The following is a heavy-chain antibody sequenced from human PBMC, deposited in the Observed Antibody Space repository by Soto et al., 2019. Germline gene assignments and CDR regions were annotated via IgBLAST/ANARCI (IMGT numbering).Heavy chain of an antibody. J-gene: IGHJ4*02. V-gene: IGHV3-23*01. Sequence: PGGSLRLSCAASGFTFSTSTMSWVRQAPGKGLEWVSTISGDGYTTYYADSVKGRFTVSRDISKNTLFLQMSSLRAEDTAVYYCAKLTGSPISPLDYWGQGTLVTVSS. CDR3: AKLTGSPISPLDY. D-gene: IGHD3-10*01. CDR2: ISGDGYTT. CDR1: GFTFSTST.